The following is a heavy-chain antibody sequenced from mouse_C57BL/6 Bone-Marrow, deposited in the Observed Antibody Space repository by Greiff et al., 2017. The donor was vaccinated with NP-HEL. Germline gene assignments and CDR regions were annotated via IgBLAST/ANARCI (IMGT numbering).Heavy chain of an antibody. CDR3: ATDPRYDYFAY. J-gene: IGHJ3*01. Sequence: VQLQQSGPGLVQPSQSLSITCTVSGFSLTSYGVHWVRQSPGKGLEWLGVIWSGGSTDYNAAFISRLSISKDNSKSQVFFKMNSLQADDTAIYYCATDPRYDYFAYWGQGTLVTVSA. D-gene: IGHD2-4*01. V-gene: IGHV2-2*01. CDR1: GFSLTSYG. CDR2: IWSGGST.